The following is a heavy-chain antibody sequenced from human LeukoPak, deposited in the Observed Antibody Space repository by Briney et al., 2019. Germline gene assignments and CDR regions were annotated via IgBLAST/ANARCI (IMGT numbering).Heavy chain of an antibody. J-gene: IGHJ6*03. CDR2: IIPIFGTA. CDR1: GGTFSSYA. Sequence: SVKVSCKASGGTFSSYAIRWVRQAPGQGLEWMGGIIPIFGTANYAQKFQGRVTITADESTSTAYMELSSLRSEDTAVYYCARDFVDTAMAGLVGYMDVWGKGTTVTVSS. V-gene: IGHV1-69*13. D-gene: IGHD5-18*01. CDR3: ARDFVDTAMAGLVGYMDV.